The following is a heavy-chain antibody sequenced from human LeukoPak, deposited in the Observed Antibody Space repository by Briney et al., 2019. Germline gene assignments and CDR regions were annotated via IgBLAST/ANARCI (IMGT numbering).Heavy chain of an antibody. Sequence: SETLSLTCTVSGGSISSGDYYWSWIRQPPGKGLEWIGYIYYSGSTYYNPSLMSRVTISVDTSKNQFSLKLSSVTAADTAVYYCARRRRGYSGYLDYWGQGTLVTVSS. D-gene: IGHD5-12*01. J-gene: IGHJ4*02. CDR2: IYYSGST. CDR3: ARRRRGYSGYLDY. CDR1: GGSISSGDYY. V-gene: IGHV4-30-4*01.